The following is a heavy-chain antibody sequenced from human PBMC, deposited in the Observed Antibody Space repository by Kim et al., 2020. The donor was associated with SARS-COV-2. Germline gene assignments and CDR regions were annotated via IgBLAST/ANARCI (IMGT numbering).Heavy chain of an antibody. J-gene: IGHJ2*01. V-gene: IGHV4-34*01. CDR1: GESFSGYY. CDR3: ARAFPHYYGAPSWY. CDR2: ISHDGTT. D-gene: IGHD3-10*01. Sequence: SETLSLTCAVYGESFSGYYWTWIRQPPGKGLQWIGEISHDGTTKYNPSLKSRVAISVDMSKSQFSLKMTSVTAADTAVYYCARAFPHYYGAPSWY.